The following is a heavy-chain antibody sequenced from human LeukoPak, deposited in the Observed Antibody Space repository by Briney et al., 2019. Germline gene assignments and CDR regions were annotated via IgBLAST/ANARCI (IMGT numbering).Heavy chain of an antibody. J-gene: IGHJ4*02. CDR3: AKDPIAKVAAPSYYFDY. D-gene: IGHD2-15*01. V-gene: IGHV3-30*02. CDR2: IRYDGSNK. Sequence: GGSLRLSCAASGFTFSSYGMHWVRQAPGKGLEWVAFIRYDGSNKYYADSVKGRFTISRDNSKNTLYLQMNSLRAEDTAVYYCAKDPIAKVAAPSYYFDYWGQGTLVTVSS. CDR1: GFTFSSYG.